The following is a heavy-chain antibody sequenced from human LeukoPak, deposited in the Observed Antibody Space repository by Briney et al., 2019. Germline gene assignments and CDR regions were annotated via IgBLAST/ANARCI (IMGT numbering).Heavy chain of an antibody. CDR3: ARPLEGYYYYGMDV. CDR1: GFIFSSYG. V-gene: IGHV3-33*01. CDR2: IWYDGGNR. D-gene: IGHD1-1*01. Sequence: GGSLRLSCAASGFIFSSYGMHWVRQAPGKGLEWVAVIWYDGGNRYYADSVKGRFTISRDNSKNTLYLQMNSLRAEDTAVYYCARPLEGYYYYGMDVWGQGTTVTVSS. J-gene: IGHJ6*02.